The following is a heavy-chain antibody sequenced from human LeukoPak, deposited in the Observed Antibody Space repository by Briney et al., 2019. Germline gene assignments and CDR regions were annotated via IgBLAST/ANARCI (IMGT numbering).Heavy chain of an antibody. CDR2: IYYSGST. D-gene: IGHD6-13*01. V-gene: IGHV4-34*01. CDR3: ARVTIAAAPFDP. CDR1: GGSFSGYY. J-gene: IGHJ5*02. Sequence: SETLSLTCAVYGGSFSGYYWSWIRQPPGKGLEWIGSIYYSGSTYYNPSLKSRVTISVDTSKNQFSLKLSSVTAADTAVYYCARVTIAAAPFDPWGQGTLVTVSS.